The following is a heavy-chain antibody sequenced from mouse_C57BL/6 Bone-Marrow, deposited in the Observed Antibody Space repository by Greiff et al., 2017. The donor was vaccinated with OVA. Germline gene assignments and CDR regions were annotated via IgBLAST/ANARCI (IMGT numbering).Heavy chain of an antibody. CDR1: GFTFSSYA. V-gene: IGHV5-4*01. Sequence: EVKLVESGRGLVKPGGSLKLSCAASGFTFSSYAMSWVRQTPEKRLEWVATISDGGSYTYYPDNVKGRFTISRDNAKNNLYLQMSHLKSEDTAMYYCARDLDGGFAYWGQGTLVTVSA. J-gene: IGHJ3*01. D-gene: IGHD1-2*01. CDR3: ARDLDGGFAY. CDR2: ISDGGSYT.